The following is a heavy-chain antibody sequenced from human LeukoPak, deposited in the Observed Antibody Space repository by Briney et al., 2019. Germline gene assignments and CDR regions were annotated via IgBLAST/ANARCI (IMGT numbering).Heavy chain of an antibody. CDR1: GDSIRSYY. CDR2: IYYSGST. CDR3: ARDLARRVWFDP. V-gene: IGHV4-59*01. J-gene: IGHJ5*02. Sequence: SETLSLTCTVSGDSIRSYYWSWIRQPPGKGLEWIGYIYYSGSTNYNPSLKSRVTISVDTSKNQFSLKLTSVTAADTAVYYCARDLARRVWFDPWGQGTLVTVSS.